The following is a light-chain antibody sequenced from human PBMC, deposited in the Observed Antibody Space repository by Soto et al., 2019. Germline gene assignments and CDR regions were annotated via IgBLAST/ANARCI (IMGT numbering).Light chain of an antibody. CDR3: QQRSSWPRT. V-gene: IGKV3-11*01. CDR2: DTS. J-gene: IGKJ1*01. CDR1: QSVSIY. Sequence: EIVLTQSPATLSLSPGERATLSCRASQSVSIYLAWYQQKPGQAPRLLIYDTSSRATGIPARFSGSGSGTDFTLTISSLEPEDFAVDYCQQRSSWPRTFGQGTKVEIK.